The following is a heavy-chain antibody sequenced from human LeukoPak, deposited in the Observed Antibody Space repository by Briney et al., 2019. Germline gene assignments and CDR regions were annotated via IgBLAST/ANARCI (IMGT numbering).Heavy chain of an antibody. V-gene: IGHV4-31*03. CDR1: GGSISSGGYY. J-gene: IGHJ4*02. D-gene: IGHD5-12*01. CDR2: IYYSGST. Sequence: SETLSLTCTVSGGSISSGGYYWSWIRQHPGKGLEWIGYIYYSGSTYYNPSLKSRVTKSVDTSKNQFSLKLSSVTAADTAVYYCARGIVATLFHWGQGTLVTVSS. CDR3: ARGIVATLFH.